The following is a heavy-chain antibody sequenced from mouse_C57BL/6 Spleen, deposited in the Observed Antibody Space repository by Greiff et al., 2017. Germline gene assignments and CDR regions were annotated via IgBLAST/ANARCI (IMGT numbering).Heavy chain of an antibody. CDR2: ISYDGSN. Sequence: EVKLVESGPGLVKPSQSLSLTCSVTGYSITSGYYWNWIRQFPGNKLEWMGYISYDGSNNYNPSLKNRISITRDTSKNQFFLKLNSVTTEDTATYYCAREGDLITTFYAMDYWGQGTSVTVSS. CDR1: GYSITSGYY. CDR3: AREGDLITTFYAMDY. D-gene: IGHD1-1*01. J-gene: IGHJ4*01. V-gene: IGHV3-6*01.